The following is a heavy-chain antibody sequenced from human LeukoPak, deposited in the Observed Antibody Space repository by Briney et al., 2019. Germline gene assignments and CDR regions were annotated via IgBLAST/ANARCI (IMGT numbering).Heavy chain of an antibody. CDR1: GFTFSTYE. Sequence: GGSLRLSCAASGFTFSTYEMNWVRQAPGKGLEWVSAISGSGGSTYYADSVKGRFTISRDNSKNTLYLQMNSLRAEDTAVYYCAKPQVNYYGSGSSFDYWGQGTLVTVSS. CDR3: AKPQVNYYGSGSSFDY. J-gene: IGHJ4*02. CDR2: ISGSGGST. D-gene: IGHD3-10*01. V-gene: IGHV3-23*01.